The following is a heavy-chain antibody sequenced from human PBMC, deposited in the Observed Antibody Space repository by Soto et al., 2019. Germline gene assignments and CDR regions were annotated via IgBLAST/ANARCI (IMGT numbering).Heavy chain of an antibody. V-gene: IGHV4-59*08. CDR1: GGSISSYY. CDR3: ARQGFGPLHGLVDV. Sequence: QVQLQESGPGLVKPSETLSLSCTVSGGSISSYYWSWFQQSPGKRMEWIGYVHHSWGSSYNPSLQSRGAISLDTSKSQFSLKVTSVTATDTAVYYCARQGFGPLHGLVDVWGQGTTVTVSS. D-gene: IGHD3-10*01. CDR2: VHHSWGS. J-gene: IGHJ6*02.